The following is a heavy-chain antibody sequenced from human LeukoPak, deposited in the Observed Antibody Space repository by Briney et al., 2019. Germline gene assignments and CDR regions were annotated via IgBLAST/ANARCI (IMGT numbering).Heavy chain of an antibody. CDR3: ANGGRSTIGFPD. CDR1: GFTFSSFP. CDR2: ISDGGGIT. J-gene: IGHJ4*02. D-gene: IGHD2-8*01. V-gene: IGHV3-23*01. Sequence: GGSLPLSCAASGFTFSSFPMSWVRQAPGKGLEWVSVISDGGGITFYADSVRGRFTISRDNSKNTLYLQTNSLRVEDTAVYYCANGGRSTIGFPDWGQETLVSASS.